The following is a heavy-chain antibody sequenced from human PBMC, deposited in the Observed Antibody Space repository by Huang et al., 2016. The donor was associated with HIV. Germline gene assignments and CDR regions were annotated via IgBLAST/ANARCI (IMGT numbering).Heavy chain of an antibody. V-gene: IGHV4-39*01. CDR3: ARRLGNYFFDY. CDR1: GGSISTGGYS. Sequence: QVQLQESGPGLVKPSETLSLNCTVSGGSISTGGYSWGWIRQTPGKGLEWIASIYYSGSTNYNPALKSRVTISVDTSQNQFSLKLSSVTAADTAIYYCARRLGNYFFDYWGQGTLVTVSS. CDR2: IYYSGST. D-gene: IGHD7-27*01. J-gene: IGHJ4*02.